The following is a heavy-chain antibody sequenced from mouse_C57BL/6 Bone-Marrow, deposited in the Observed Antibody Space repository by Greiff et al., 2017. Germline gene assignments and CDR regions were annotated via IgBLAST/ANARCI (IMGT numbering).Heavy chain of an antibody. J-gene: IGHJ3*01. CDR3: TQTRGWFAY. Sequence: EVQLQQSGAELVRPGASVKLSCTASGFNIKDDYMHWVKQRPEQGLEWIGWIDPENGDTEYASKFQGKATITAETSSNTAYLQLSSLTSEDTAVYYCTQTRGWFAYWGQGTLVTVSA. V-gene: IGHV14-4*01. CDR1: GFNIKDDY. CDR2: IDPENGDT.